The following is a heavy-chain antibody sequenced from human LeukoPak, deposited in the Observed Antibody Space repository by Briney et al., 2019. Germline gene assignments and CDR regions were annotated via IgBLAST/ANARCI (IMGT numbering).Heavy chain of an antibody. J-gene: IGHJ6*02. Sequence: GGSLRLSCAASGFTFSSYGMHWVRQAPCKGLEWVAVIWYDGSNKYYADSVKGRFTISRDNSKNTLYLQMNSLRAEDTAVYYCAREDSLCMDVWGQGTTVTVSS. CDR3: AREDSLCMDV. V-gene: IGHV3-33*01. CDR2: IWYDGSNK. CDR1: GFTFSSYG. D-gene: IGHD2-15*01.